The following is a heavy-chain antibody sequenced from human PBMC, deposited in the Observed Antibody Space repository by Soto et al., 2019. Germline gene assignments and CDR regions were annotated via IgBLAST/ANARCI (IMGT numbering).Heavy chain of an antibody. Sequence: SETLSLTCTVSGASISSGGYYWSWIRQHPGKGLEWIGNIYYGGSTYYNPSLKSPVTISVDASENQFSLRLNSVTAADTAVYYCARDGGTIYSSSSGYIDYWGQGTLVTVSS. CDR1: GASISSGGYY. V-gene: IGHV4-31*01. D-gene: IGHD6-6*01. CDR3: ARDGGTIYSSSSGYIDY. J-gene: IGHJ4*02. CDR2: IYYGGST.